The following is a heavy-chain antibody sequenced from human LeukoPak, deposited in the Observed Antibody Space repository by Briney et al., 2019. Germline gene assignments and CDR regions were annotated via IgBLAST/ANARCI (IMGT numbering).Heavy chain of an antibody. CDR3: AVVNYFDF. V-gene: IGHV1-2*02. CDR1: GYSFTDYY. D-gene: IGHD2-15*01. CDR2: INPNSGGT. Sequence: ASVKVSCKASGYSFTDYYMHWVRQAPGQGLEWMGWINPNSGGTNYAQKFQGRVTMTWATSISTAYMDLSRLAYDGTAVYYCAVVNYFDFWGQGTLVTVSS. J-gene: IGHJ4*02.